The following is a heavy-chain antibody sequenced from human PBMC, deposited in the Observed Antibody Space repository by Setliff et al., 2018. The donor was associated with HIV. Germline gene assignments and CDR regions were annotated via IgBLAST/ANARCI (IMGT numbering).Heavy chain of an antibody. J-gene: IGHJ6*03. V-gene: IGHV4-61*09. CDR1: GGSISSHGYY. D-gene: IGHD1-26*01. CDR2: IYSTGNT. CDR3: ARETSGNYPDFSFYLGV. Sequence: PSETLSLTCIVSGGSISSHGYYWTWIRQPAGKGLEWIGHIYSTGNTDYNPDLKRRVTISIDTSRSQFSLKLTSVTAADTAVYYCARETSGNYPDFSFYLGVWGKGTTVTVSS.